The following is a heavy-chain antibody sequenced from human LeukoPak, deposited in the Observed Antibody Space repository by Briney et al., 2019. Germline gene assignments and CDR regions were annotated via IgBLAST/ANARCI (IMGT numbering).Heavy chain of an antibody. CDR3: ARAPEYDSSFVYAPVFDL. V-gene: IGHV6-1*01. J-gene: IGHJ5*02. CDR2: TYYKSKWYN. D-gene: IGHD2/OR15-2a*01. CDR1: GDDVSKNSVS. Sequence: SQTLSLTCVISGDDVSKNSVSWNWIRQSPSRGLEWLGRTYYKSKWYNDYAEFVKSRIIITSDTSKNQLSLQLKSVTPEDTAVYYCARAPEYDSSFVYAPVFDLWGQGVLVTVSS.